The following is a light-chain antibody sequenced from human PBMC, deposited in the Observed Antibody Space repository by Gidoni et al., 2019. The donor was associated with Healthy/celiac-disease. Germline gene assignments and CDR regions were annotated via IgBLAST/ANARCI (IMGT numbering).Light chain of an antibody. CDR1: QSVSSSY. Sequence: IVLTQSPGTLPLSPGERATLSCRASQSVSSSYLAWYQQKPGQAPRLLIYGASSGSGTDFTLTISRLEPEDFAVYYCQQYGSSPPAFGPGTKVDIK. CDR2: GAS. J-gene: IGKJ3*01. V-gene: IGKV3-20*01. CDR3: QQYGSSPPA.